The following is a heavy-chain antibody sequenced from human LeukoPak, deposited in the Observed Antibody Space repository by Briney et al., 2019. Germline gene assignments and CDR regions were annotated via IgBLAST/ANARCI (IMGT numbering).Heavy chain of an antibody. Sequence: ASVKVSCKASGYTFTSYGISWVRQAPGQGLEWMGWISAYNGNANNAQKLQGRVTMATDTSTSTAYMELRSLRSDDTAVYYCAREEDDFWSGYPLPRYYYYGMDVWGQGTTVTVSS. CDR3: AREEDDFWSGYPLPRYYYYGMDV. CDR2: ISAYNGNA. D-gene: IGHD3-3*01. V-gene: IGHV1-18*01. CDR1: GYTFTSYG. J-gene: IGHJ6*02.